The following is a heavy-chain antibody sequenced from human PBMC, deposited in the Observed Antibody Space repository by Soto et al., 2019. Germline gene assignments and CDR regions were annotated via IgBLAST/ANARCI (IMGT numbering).Heavy chain of an antibody. D-gene: IGHD3-22*01. V-gene: IGHV3-66*01. CDR1: GFTVSSNY. J-gene: IGHJ5*02. CDR3: ARAYYYDSSGPGWFDP. Sequence: PGGSLRLSCAASGFTVSSNYMSWVRQAPGKGLEWVSIIYSGGNTYYADSVKGRFSISRDNSKNTLYLQMNSLRAEDTAVYYCARAYYYDSSGPGWFDPWGQGTLVTVSS. CDR2: IYSGGNT.